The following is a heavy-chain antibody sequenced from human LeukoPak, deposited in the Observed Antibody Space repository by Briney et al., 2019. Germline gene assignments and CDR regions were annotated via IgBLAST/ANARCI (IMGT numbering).Heavy chain of an antibody. CDR3: VITAGRASATAH. Sequence: GGSLRLSCVASGLTFYDFSDYYMSWIRQAPGKGLEWLSYISKGGDTIYYADSVKGRFTISRDNAEKSLFLQMRSLRVEDTAFYNCVITAGRASATAHWGQGALVTVSS. CDR2: ISKGGDTI. J-gene: IGHJ4*02. CDR1: GLTFYDFSDYY. V-gene: IGHV3-11*04. D-gene: IGHD1-14*01.